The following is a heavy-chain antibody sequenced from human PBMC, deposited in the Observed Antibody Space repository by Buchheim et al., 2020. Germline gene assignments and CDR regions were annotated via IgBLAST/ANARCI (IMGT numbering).Heavy chain of an antibody. V-gene: IGHV4-30-2*01. J-gene: IGHJ6*02. CDR1: GGSISSGGYS. Sequence: QLQLQESGSGLVKPSQTLSLTCAVSGGSISSGGYSWSWIRQPPGKGLEWIGYIYHSGSTYYNPSLKSRLTISVDRSKNQFSLKLSSVTAADTAVYYCARANRWDDYYYYGMDVWGQGTT. CDR2: IYHSGST. D-gene: IGHD1-14*01. CDR3: ARANRWDDYYYYGMDV.